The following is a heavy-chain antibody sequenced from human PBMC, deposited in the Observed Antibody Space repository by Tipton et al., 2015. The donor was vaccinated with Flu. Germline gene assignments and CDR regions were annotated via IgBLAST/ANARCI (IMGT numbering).Heavy chain of an antibody. Sequence: TLSLTCTVSGGSISTYYWSWIRQPSGKGLEWLGYIYYTGSTNYSPSLKSRVTISLDTSENQLSLKLNSMTAADTAVYYCARVNRGFFDYWGQGTLVTVSS. CDR1: GGSISTYY. CDR2: IYYTGST. CDR3: ARVNRGFFDY. V-gene: IGHV4-59*01. J-gene: IGHJ4*02. D-gene: IGHD1/OR15-1a*01.